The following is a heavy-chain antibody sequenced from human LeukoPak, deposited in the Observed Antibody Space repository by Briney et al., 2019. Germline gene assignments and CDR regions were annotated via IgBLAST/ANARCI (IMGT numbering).Heavy chain of an antibody. J-gene: IGHJ4*02. V-gene: IGHV4-34*01. CDR2: INHSGST. CDR1: GGSFSGYY. D-gene: IGHD6-13*01. CDR3: ASGAAGYFDY. Sequence: PSETLSLTCAVYGGSFSGYYWSWIRQPPGKGLEWIGEINHSGSTNYNPSLKSRVTISVDTSKNHFSLKLSSVTAADTAVYYCASGAAGYFDYWGQGTLVTVSS.